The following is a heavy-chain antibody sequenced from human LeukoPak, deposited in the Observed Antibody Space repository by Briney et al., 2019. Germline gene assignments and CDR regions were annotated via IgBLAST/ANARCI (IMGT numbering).Heavy chain of an antibody. D-gene: IGHD1-1*01. J-gene: IGHJ4*02. CDR2: ISSNGGST. Sequence: GGSLGLSCAASGFTFSSYAMHWVRQAPGKGLEYVSAISSNGGSTYYANSVKGRFTISRDNSKNTLYLQMGSLRAEDMAVYYCARWSLEASGADYWGQGTLVTVSS. CDR3: ARWSLEASGADY. V-gene: IGHV3-64*01. CDR1: GFTFSSYA.